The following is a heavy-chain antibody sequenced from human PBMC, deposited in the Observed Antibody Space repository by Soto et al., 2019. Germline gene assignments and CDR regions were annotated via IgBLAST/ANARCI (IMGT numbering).Heavy chain of an antibody. V-gene: IGHV3-48*02. Sequence: GSLRLSCAASGFTFSSHSINWVRQAPGKGLEWVSYISGSGATKYYADSVKGRFTISRDNARNSLYLQMSSLSDEDTAVYYCARAIRGFSYVVDYWGQGTLVTVSS. CDR2: ISGSGATK. D-gene: IGHD5-18*01. J-gene: IGHJ4*02. CDR1: GFTFSSHS. CDR3: ARAIRGFSYVVDY.